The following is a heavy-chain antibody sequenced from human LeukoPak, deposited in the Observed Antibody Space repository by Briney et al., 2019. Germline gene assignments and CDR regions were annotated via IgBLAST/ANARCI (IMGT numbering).Heavy chain of an antibody. J-gene: IGHJ4*02. Sequence: GASVKVSCKASGYTFTGYYMHWVRQAPGQGLEWMGWINPNRGGTNYAQKFQGRVTMTRDTSISTAYMELSRLRSDDTAVYYCARIAARLNQNFDYWGQGTLVTVSS. CDR3: ARIAARLNQNFDY. V-gene: IGHV1-2*02. CDR2: INPNRGGT. CDR1: GYTFTGYY. D-gene: IGHD6-6*01.